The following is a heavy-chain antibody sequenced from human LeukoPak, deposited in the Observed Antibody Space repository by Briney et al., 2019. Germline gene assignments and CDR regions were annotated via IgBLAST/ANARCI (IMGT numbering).Heavy chain of an antibody. D-gene: IGHD3-9*01. CDR1: GYTFTSYG. V-gene: IGHV1-18*01. Sequence: GASVKVSRKASGYTFTSYGISWVRQAPGQGLAWMGWISAYNGNTNYAQKLQGRVTMTTDTSTSTAYMELRSLRSDDTAVYYCARARGGYYDILTGYYTEFDYWGQGTLVTVSS. CDR3: ARARGGYYDILTGYYTEFDY. J-gene: IGHJ4*02. CDR2: ISAYNGNT.